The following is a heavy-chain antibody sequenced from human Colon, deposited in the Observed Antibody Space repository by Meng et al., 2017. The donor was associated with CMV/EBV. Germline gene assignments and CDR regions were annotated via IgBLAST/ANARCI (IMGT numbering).Heavy chain of an antibody. CDR3: ARDNSNWSTDF. Sequence: SCTTTGSYFRSSRMHWRRQAPGQGLEWMGIFDPRGDSTNYAENFVGRFTMTADMSTNTMHMELSSLRSDDTAVYYCARDNSNWSTDFWGQGTLVTVSS. D-gene: IGHD4-11*01. J-gene: IGHJ4*02. CDR2: FDPRGDST. CDR1: GSYFRSSR. V-gene: IGHV1-46*01.